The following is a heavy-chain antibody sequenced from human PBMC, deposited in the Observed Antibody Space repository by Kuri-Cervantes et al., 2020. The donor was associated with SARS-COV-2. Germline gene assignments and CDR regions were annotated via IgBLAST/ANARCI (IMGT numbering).Heavy chain of an antibody. Sequence: GESLKIPCAASGFTFSSYGMHWVRQAPGKGLEWVAFIRYDGSNKYYADSVKGRFTISRDNSKNTLYLQMNSLRAEDTAVYYCAKDLRGEYYDFWSGYYTGPLGGEGYYYYYGMDVWGQGTTVTVSS. CDR2: IRYDGSNK. J-gene: IGHJ6*02. V-gene: IGHV3-30*02. CDR3: AKDLRGEYYDFWSGYYTGPLGGEGYYYYYGMDV. CDR1: GFTFSSYG. D-gene: IGHD3-3*01.